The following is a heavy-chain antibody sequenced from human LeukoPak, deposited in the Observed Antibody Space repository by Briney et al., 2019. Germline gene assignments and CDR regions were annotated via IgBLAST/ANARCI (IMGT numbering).Heavy chain of an antibody. J-gene: IGHJ4*02. Sequence: SVKVSCKASGGTFSSYTISWVRQAPGQGLEWMGRIIPILGIANYAQKFQGRVTITADKSTSTAYMELSSLRSEDTAVYYCARDLATVTTASDYWGQGTLVTVSS. V-gene: IGHV1-69*04. D-gene: IGHD4-17*01. CDR3: ARDLATVTTASDY. CDR1: GGTFSSYT. CDR2: IIPILGIA.